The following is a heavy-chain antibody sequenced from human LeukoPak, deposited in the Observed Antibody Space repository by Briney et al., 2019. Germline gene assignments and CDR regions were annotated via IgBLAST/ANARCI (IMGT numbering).Heavy chain of an antibody. V-gene: IGHV3-23*01. D-gene: IGHD2-2*01. Sequence: GGSLRLXCAASGFTFSSYAMRWVRQAPGKGLEWVSAISGSGGSTYYADSVKGRFTISRDNSKNTLYLQMNSLRAEDTAVYYCAKGGQGVVPAAIAYWGQGTLVTVSS. CDR1: GFTFSSYA. J-gene: IGHJ4*02. CDR3: AKGGQGVVPAAIAY. CDR2: ISGSGGST.